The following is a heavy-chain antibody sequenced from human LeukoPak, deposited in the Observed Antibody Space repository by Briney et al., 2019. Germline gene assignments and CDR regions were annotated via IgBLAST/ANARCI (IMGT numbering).Heavy chain of an antibody. V-gene: IGHV1-24*01. J-gene: IGHJ6*02. D-gene: IGHD2/OR15-2a*01. CDR1: GYTLTELS. CDR3: ATEIYRYYYYGMDV. CDR2: FDPEDGET. Sequence: GASVKVSCKVSGYTLTELSMHLVRLAPGKGLEWMGGFDPEDGETIYAQKFQGRVTMTEDTSTDTAYMELSSLRSEDTAVYYCATEIYRYYYYGMDVWGQGTTVTVSS.